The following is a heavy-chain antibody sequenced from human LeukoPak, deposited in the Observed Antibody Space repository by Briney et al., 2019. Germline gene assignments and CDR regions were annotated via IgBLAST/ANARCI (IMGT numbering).Heavy chain of an antibody. CDR3: ARVPVAGTGVDY. CDR1: GFTFSSYS. CDR2: ISSSHSYI. J-gene: IGHJ4*02. Sequence: PGGSLRLSCAASGFTFSSYSMNWVRQAPGKGLEWVSSISSSHSYIYYADSVEGRFTISRDNAKNSLYLQMNSLRAEDTAVYYCARVPVAGTGVDYWGQGTLVTVSS. D-gene: IGHD6-19*01. V-gene: IGHV3-21*01.